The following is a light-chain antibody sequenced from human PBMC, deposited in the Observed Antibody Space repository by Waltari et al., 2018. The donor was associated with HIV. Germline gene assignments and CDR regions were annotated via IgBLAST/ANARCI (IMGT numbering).Light chain of an antibody. J-gene: IGKJ5*01. CDR2: AAS. Sequence: DIQMTQSPSSLSASVADRVTITFRASQSIISYLNWYQQKPGKAPKLLIYAASTLQSGVPSRFSGSGSGTDFTLTISSLQPEDFATYYCQQSYTTPITFGQGTRLEIK. V-gene: IGKV1-39*01. CDR1: QSIISY. CDR3: QQSYTTPIT.